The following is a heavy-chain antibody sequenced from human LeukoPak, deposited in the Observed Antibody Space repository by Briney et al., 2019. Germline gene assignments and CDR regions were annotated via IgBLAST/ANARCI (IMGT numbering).Heavy chain of an antibody. D-gene: IGHD3-10*01. Sequence: SDTLSLICTVCGGFISSYHWSWIRQPAGKGLEGIGRIYTCGSTLYNLSLKRRVTISVDTSKNKFSLKLSSVTAADKAVYYCARDTFMVRGTIHPLMKYNWFDPWGQGTLVTVSS. CDR1: GGFISSYH. V-gene: IGHV4-4*07. CDR2: IYTCGST. CDR3: ARDTFMVRGTIHPLMKYNWFDP. J-gene: IGHJ5*02.